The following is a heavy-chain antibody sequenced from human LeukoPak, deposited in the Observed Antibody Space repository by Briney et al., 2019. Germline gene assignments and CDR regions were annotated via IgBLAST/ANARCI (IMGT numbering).Heavy chain of an antibody. V-gene: IGHV3-9*01. J-gene: IGHJ4*02. CDR3: AKFASTLKKSYTNYDLWSGPPDY. CDR2: ISWNSVSI. D-gene: IGHD3-3*01. CDR1: GFTFDDYA. Sequence: GGSLRLSCAASGFTFDDYAMHWVRQAPGKGLEWVSGISWNSVSIGYADSVKGRFTISRDNAKNSLYLQMNSLRAEDTAVYYCAKFASTLKKSYTNYDLWSGPPDYWGQGTLVTVSS.